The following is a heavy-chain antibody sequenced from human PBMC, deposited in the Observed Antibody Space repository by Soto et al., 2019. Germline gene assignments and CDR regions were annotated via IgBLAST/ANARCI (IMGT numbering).Heavy chain of an antibody. Sequence: EVQLVESGGGLVKPGGSLRLSCAASGFTFSSYTMNWVRQAPGKGLEWVSSISSRSSYIYYADSVKGRFTISRDNAKISVYLQMNSLRAEDTDVYYCARDQRYDFWSGYYRDYGMDVWGQGTTVTVSS. CDR3: ARDQRYDFWSGYYRDYGMDV. D-gene: IGHD3-3*01. CDR2: ISSRSSYI. J-gene: IGHJ6*02. CDR1: GFTFSSYT. V-gene: IGHV3-21*02.